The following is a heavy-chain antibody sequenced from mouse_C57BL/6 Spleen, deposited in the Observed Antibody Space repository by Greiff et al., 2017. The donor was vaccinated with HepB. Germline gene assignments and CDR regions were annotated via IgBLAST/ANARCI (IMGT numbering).Heavy chain of an antibody. CDR2: IHPNSGST. Sequence: QVQLQQSGAELMKPGASVKLSCKATGYTFTGYWIEWVKQRPGQGLEWIGMIHPNSGSTNYNEKFKSKATLTVDKSSSTAYMQLSSLTSEDSAVYYCARRYGNYEGFAYWGQGTLVTVSA. CDR3: ARRYGNYEGFAY. D-gene: IGHD2-10*02. V-gene: IGHV1-64*01. CDR1: GYTFTGYW. J-gene: IGHJ3*01.